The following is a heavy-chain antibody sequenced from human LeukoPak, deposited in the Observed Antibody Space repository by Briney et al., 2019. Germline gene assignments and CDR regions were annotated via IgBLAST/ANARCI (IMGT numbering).Heavy chain of an antibody. Sequence: SGPTLVKPTQTLTLTCTLSGFSLSTSAVGAGWIRQPPGKALEWLALIYWDDDKRYSPSLKSRLTITKDTSKNQVVLTMTNMDPVDTATYYCAHTTSGSLNFAPWGQGTLVTVSS. CDR3: AHTTSGSLNFAP. CDR1: GFSLSTSAVG. V-gene: IGHV2-5*02. J-gene: IGHJ5*02. CDR2: IYWDDDK. D-gene: IGHD3-10*01.